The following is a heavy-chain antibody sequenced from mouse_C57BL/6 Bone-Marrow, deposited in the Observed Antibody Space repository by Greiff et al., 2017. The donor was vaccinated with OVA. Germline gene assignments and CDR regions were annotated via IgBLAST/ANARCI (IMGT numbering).Heavy chain of an antibody. D-gene: IGHD1-1*01. J-gene: IGHJ1*03. V-gene: IGHV1-7*01. CDR2: INPSSGYT. CDR1: GYTFTSYW. CDR3: ARSPSCYGSREGYFDV. Sequence: VQLVESGAELAKPGASVKLSCKASGYTFTSYWMHWVKQRPGQGLEWIGYINPSSGYTKYNQKFKDKATLTADKSSSTAYMQLGSLTYEDSAVYYCARSPSCYGSREGYFDVWGTGTTVTVSS.